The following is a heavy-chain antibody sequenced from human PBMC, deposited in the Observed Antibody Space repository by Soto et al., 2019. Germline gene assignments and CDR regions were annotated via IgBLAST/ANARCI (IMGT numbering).Heavy chain of an antibody. CDR1: GFTFSSYS. D-gene: IGHD5-18*01. Sequence: EVQLVESGGGLVKPGGSLRLSCAASGFTFSSYSMNWVRQAPGKGLEWVSSISSSSSYIYYADSVKGRFTISRDNAKTSLYLQMNSLRAEDTAVYYCASDQPGYSYGYGLGYWGQGTLVTVSS. J-gene: IGHJ4*02. V-gene: IGHV3-21*01. CDR3: ASDQPGYSYGYGLGY. CDR2: ISSSSSYI.